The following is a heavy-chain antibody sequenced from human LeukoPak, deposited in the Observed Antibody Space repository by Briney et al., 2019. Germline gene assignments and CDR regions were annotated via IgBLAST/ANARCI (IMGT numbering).Heavy chain of an antibody. CDR3: ARGGFVVVPAAMSFDY. J-gene: IGHJ4*02. V-gene: IGHV5-51*01. CDR2: IYPGDSDT. D-gene: IGHD2-2*01. Sequence: GESLKISCKGSGYSFTSYWIGWVRQMPGKGLEWMGIIYPGDSDTRYSPSFQGQVTMSADKSISTAYLQWSSLKASDTAMYYCARGGFVVVPAAMSFDYWGQGTLVTVSS. CDR1: GYSFTSYW.